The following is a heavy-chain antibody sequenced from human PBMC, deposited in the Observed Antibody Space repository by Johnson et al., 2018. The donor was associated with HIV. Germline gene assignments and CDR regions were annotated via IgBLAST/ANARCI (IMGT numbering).Heavy chain of an antibody. J-gene: IGHJ3*02. CDR1: GFTFSSSG. V-gene: IGHV3-30*02. CDR2: IRYAGSNK. Sequence: QVQLVESGGGVVQPGGSLRLSCAASGFTFSSSGMHWVRQAPGTGLEWVALIRYAGSNKDYADSVKGRFAISRNNSKNTLYLQMNSLRAEDTAVYYCAKARGYDPYDAFDIWGQGTMVTVSS. D-gene: IGHD5-12*01. CDR3: AKARGYDPYDAFDI.